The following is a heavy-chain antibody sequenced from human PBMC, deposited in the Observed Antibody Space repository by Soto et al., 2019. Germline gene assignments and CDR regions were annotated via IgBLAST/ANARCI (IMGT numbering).Heavy chain of an antibody. V-gene: IGHV1-18*01. CDR1: GYTRSSYG. CDR2: INPYKGNT. Sequence: QAQLVQSGGEVKKPGASVHVPCKTSGYTRSSYGITWVRQAPGQGLEWMGWINPYKGNTNYAQRFQGRVTMTADTSTTTVYMELRRLRSDDTAVYYCASFWEDYGDAFDIWGQGTLVTVSS. CDR3: ASFWEDYGDAFDI. D-gene: IGHD4-17*01. J-gene: IGHJ3*02.